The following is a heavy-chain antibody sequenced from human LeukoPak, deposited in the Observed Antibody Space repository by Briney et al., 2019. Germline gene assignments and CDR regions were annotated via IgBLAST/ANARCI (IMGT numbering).Heavy chain of an antibody. Sequence: GGSLGLSCAGSGFTFGGYGMHWFRQTPGKGLEWVAVIAYDGSRAFYADSVKGRFTISRDNSKNTMSVQMDDLRAEDTAVYDHFDYWGEGTLVTVSS. CDR3: FDY. J-gene: IGHJ4*02. CDR2: IAYDGSRA. CDR1: GFTFGGYG. V-gene: IGHV3-33*03.